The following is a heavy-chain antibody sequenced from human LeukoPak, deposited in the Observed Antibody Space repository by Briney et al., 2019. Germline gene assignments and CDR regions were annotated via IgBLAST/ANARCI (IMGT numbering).Heavy chain of an antibody. D-gene: IGHD3-22*01. CDR1: GFTFSSYA. CDR2: ISYDGSNK. J-gene: IGHJ6*02. V-gene: IGHV3-30-3*01. Sequence: PGGSLRLSCAASGFTFSSYAMRWVRQAPGKGLEWVAVISYDGSNKYYADSVKGRFTISRDNSKNTLYLQMNSLRAEDTAVYYCARGSRSSGYYYLSMDVWGQGTTVTVSS. CDR3: ARGSRSSGYYYLSMDV.